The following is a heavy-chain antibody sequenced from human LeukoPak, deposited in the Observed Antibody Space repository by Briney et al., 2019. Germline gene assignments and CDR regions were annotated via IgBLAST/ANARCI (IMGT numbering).Heavy chain of an antibody. CDR3: ARGYQLLYDYFDY. D-gene: IGHD2-2*02. V-gene: IGHV4-34*01. J-gene: IGHJ4*01. Sequence: SETLSLTCAVYGVSFSGYYWSWIRQPPGKGLEWIGEINHSGSTNYNPSLKSRVTISVDTSKNQFSLKLSSVTAAHTAVYYCARGYQLLYDYFDYWGHGTLVTVSS. CDR2: INHSGST. CDR1: GVSFSGYY.